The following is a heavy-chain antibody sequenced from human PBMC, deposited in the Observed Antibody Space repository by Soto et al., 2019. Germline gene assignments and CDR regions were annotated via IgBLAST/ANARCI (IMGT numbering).Heavy chain of an antibody. J-gene: IGHJ4*02. D-gene: IGHD6-19*01. V-gene: IGHV3-30-3*01. Sequence: ESVGGVVQPGRSLRLSCAASGFTFSSYAMHWVRQAPGKGLEWVAVISYDGSNKYYADSVKGRFTISRDNSKNTLYLQMNSLRAEDTAVYYCARAELRGIAVNYFDYWGQGTLVTVSS. CDR1: GFTFSSYA. CDR3: ARAELRGIAVNYFDY. CDR2: ISYDGSNK.